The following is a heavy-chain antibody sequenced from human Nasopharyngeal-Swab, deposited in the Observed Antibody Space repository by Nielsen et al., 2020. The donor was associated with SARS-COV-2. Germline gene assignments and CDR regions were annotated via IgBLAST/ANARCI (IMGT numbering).Heavy chain of an antibody. CDR2: IWADGSTQ. V-gene: IGHV3-33*01. CDR3: GRTIAAAGPYGMDV. CDR1: GFRFSDHA. J-gene: IGHJ6*02. Sequence: GESLKISCAASGFRFSDHAMHWVRQAPGKGLEWVTFIWADGSTQDYADSVKGRFTISRDNSKDTVYLQMNGLRAEDTAVYYCGRTIAAAGPYGMDVWGQGTTVTVSS. D-gene: IGHD6-13*01.